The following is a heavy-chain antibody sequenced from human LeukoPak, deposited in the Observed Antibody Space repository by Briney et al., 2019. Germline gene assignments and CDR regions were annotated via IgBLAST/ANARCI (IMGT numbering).Heavy chain of an antibody. CDR1: GYTFTGHY. CDR2: INPNSGGT. V-gene: IGHV1-2*02. CDR3: ARVLSSSFIDY. J-gene: IGHJ4*02. D-gene: IGHD6-13*01. Sequence: ASVKVSCKASGYTFTGHYMRWVRQAPGQGLEWMGWINPNSGGTIYAQKFQGRVTMTRDTSISTAYMELSRLRSDDTAVYYCARVLSSSFIDYWGQGTLVTVSS.